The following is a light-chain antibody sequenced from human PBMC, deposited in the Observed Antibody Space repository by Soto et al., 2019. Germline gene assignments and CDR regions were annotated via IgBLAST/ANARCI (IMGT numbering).Light chain of an antibody. CDR3: HYLNKSPAII. CDR2: AAS. V-gene: IGKV1-9*01. Sequence: DIQLTQSPSFLSASVRDRVTITCRASQGIGNYLAWYQQRPGKAPKLLIYAASTLQSGVPSRFSGSGSGTEFTLKFSSMQPEDAATYYCHYLNKSPAIIFGQVTRLEI. J-gene: IGKJ5*01. CDR1: QGIGNY.